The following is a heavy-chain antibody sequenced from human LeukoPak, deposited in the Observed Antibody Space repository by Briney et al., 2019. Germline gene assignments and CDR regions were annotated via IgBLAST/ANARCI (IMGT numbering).Heavy chain of an antibody. J-gene: IGHJ3*02. Sequence: SETLSLTCAVYGGSFSGYYWSWIRQPPGKGLEWIGEINHSGSTNYNPSLKSRVTISVDTSKNQFSLKLSSVTAADTAVYYCASPYSSSWYGGAFDIWGQGTMVTVSS. D-gene: IGHD6-13*01. CDR3: ASPYSSSWYGGAFDI. CDR2: INHSGST. CDR1: GGSFSGYY. V-gene: IGHV4-34*01.